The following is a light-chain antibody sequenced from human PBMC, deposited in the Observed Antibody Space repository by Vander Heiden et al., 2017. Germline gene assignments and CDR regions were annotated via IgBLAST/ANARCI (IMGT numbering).Light chain of an antibody. J-gene: IGLJ2*01. V-gene: IGLV3-19*01. CDR3: NSRDSSSNRV. CDR1: SLRTYS. CDR2: GKN. Sequence: SSELTPDPAVSVALRPIARNSSQADSLRTYSACWYQQKPGQAPVLVIYGKNDRPSGIPDRFSGSSSGNTASLTITGAQAEDEADYYCNSRDSSSNRVFGGGTKLTVL.